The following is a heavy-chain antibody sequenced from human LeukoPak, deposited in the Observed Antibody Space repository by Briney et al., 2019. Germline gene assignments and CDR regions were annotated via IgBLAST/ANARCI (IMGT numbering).Heavy chain of an antibody. V-gene: IGHV1-2*02. CDR2: INPNSGGT. J-gene: IGHJ4*02. CDR1: GYAFTGHY. Sequence: ASVKVSCKASGYAFTGHYMHWVRQAPGQGLEWMGWINPNSGGTNYAQKFQGRVTMTRDTSISTAYMELSRLRSDDTAVYYCARELLWFGGLQFPFDYWGQGTLVTVSS. CDR3: ARELLWFGGLQFPFDY. D-gene: IGHD3-10*01.